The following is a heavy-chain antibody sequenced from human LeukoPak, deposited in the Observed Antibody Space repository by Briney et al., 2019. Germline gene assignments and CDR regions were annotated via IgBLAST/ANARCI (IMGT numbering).Heavy chain of an antibody. D-gene: IGHD6-19*01. Sequence: SETLSLTCTVSGGSISTFYRSWIRQPPGKGLEWIGYINYSGSAGYNPSLKSRVTMSVDTSRNQLSLKLRSVTAADTAIYYCARRKGIGGYKDWFDPWGQGTLVTVSS. V-gene: IGHV4-59*08. CDR2: INYSGSA. CDR3: ARRKGIGGYKDWFDP. J-gene: IGHJ5*02. CDR1: GGSISTFY.